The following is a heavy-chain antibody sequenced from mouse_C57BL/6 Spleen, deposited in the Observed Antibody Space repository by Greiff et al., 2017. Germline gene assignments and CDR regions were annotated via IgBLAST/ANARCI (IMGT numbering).Heavy chain of an antibody. V-gene: IGHV1-82*01. Sequence: VQLQQSGPELVKPGASVKISCKASGYAFSSSWMYWVKQRPGKGLEWIGRIYPGDGDTNYNGKFKGKATLTADKSSSTAYMQLSSLTSEDSAVYFCARDYDYGSWFAYWGQGTLVTVSA. J-gene: IGHJ3*01. CDR2: IYPGDGDT. D-gene: IGHD2-4*01. CDR3: ARDYDYGSWFAY. CDR1: GYAFSSSW.